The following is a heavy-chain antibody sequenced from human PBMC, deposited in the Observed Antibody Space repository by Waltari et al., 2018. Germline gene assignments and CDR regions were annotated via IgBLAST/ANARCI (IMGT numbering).Heavy chain of an antibody. J-gene: IGHJ4*02. CDR3: ARERQDRTDCSGGSCKRDY. CDR2: NNQSRNT. D-gene: IGHD2-15*01. CDR1: GGSLSGYY. Sequence: QVQLQQWGAGLLKPSETLSLTCAVNGGSLSGYYWSWIRQPPGKGLEGLGENNQSRNTNNNPSRKSRVSESVEKSKNQFSLNLGSVSAADTAVYYCARERQDRTDCSGGSCKRDYWGQGTLVTVSS. V-gene: IGHV4-34*01.